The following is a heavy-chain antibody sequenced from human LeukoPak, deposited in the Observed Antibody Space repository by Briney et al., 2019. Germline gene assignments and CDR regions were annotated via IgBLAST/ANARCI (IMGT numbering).Heavy chain of an antibody. CDR3: ARASGSGSYPYYDMDV. CDR2: ISGSGGST. CDR1: GFTFSSYA. V-gene: IGHV3-23*01. Sequence: PGGSLRLSCAASGFTFSSYAMSWVRQAPGKGLEWVSAISGSGGSTYYADSVKGRFTISRDNSKNTLYLQMNSLRAEDTAVYYCARASGSGSYPYYDMDVWGKGTTVTISS. J-gene: IGHJ6*03. D-gene: IGHD3-10*01.